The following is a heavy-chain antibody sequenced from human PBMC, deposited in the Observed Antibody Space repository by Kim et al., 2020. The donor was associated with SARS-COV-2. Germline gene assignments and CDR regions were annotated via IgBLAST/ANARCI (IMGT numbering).Heavy chain of an antibody. D-gene: IGHD6-19*01. J-gene: IGHJ4*02. CDR2: IYSGGST. CDR1: GFTVSSNY. Sequence: GGSLRLSCAASGFTVSSNYMSWVRQAPGKGLEWVSVIYSGGSTYYADSVKGRFTISRDNSKNTLYLQMNSLRAEDTAVYYCASGHRAPGIAVAGRDYWGQGTLVTVSS. V-gene: IGHV3-53*01. CDR3: ASGHRAPGIAVAGRDY.